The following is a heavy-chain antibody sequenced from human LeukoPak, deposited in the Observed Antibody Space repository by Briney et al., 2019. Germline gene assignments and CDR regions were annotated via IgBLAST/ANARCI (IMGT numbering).Heavy chain of an antibody. D-gene: IGHD2-15*01. CDR3: AKGTLGYCSGGSCYSGY. CDR1: GFSFSIHS. CDR2: ISGSGGST. J-gene: IGHJ4*02. V-gene: IGHV3-23*01. Sequence: GGSLRLSCAASGFSFSIHSMTWVRQAPGKGLEWVSSISGSGGSTYNADSVKGRFTISRDNSKNTMYLQMSSLRAEDTAVYYCAKGTLGYCSGGSCYSGYWGQGTLVTVSS.